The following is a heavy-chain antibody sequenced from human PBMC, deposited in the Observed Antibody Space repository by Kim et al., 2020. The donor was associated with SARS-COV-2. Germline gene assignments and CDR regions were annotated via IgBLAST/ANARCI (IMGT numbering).Heavy chain of an antibody. J-gene: IGHJ6*02. Sequence: GGSLRLSCAASGFTFSNYAMSWVRQAPGKGLEWVSSISGSGGRIYYADSVKGRFTISRDNSKNTLYLQMNSLRDEDTAVYYCAKRIVTDYYYYGMDAWGQGTTVTVSS. CDR1: GFTFSNYA. CDR3: AKRIVTDYYYYGMDA. D-gene: IGHD2-15*01. CDR2: ISGSGGRI. V-gene: IGHV3-23*01.